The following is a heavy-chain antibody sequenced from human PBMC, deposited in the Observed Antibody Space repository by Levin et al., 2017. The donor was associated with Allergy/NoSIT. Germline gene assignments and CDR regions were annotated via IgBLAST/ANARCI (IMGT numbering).Heavy chain of an antibody. Sequence: SETLSLTCTVSGGSISSYYWSWIRQPAGKGLEWIGRIYTSGSTNYNPSLKSRVTMSVDTSKNQFSLKLSSVTAADTAVYYCARSPVMITFGGVIVIPGDYYGMDVWGQGTTVTVSS. V-gene: IGHV4-4*07. CDR3: ARSPVMITFGGVIVIPGDYYGMDV. CDR2: IYTSGST. D-gene: IGHD3-16*02. J-gene: IGHJ6*02. CDR1: GGSISSYY.